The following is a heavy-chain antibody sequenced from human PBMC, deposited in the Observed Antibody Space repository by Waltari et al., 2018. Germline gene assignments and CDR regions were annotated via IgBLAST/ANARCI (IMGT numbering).Heavy chain of an antibody. CDR3: ARDGGTNARGWFDP. D-gene: IGHD1-7*01. CDR1: GSTFIAHY. Sequence: QVQLMQSGAEVKKPGASVKVSCKASGSTFIAHYLYWARQAPGQGLEWMGGINPNTGATSYAQNFQGRVTMTRDTSINTIYMELTNLRSDDTAVYFCARDGGTNARGWFDPWGQGSLVTVSS. V-gene: IGHV1-2*02. J-gene: IGHJ5*02. CDR2: INPNTGAT.